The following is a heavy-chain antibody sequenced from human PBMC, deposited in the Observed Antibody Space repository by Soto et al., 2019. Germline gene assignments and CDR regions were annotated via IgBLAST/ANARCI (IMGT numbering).Heavy chain of an antibody. V-gene: IGHV3-7*01. CDR1: GFTFSSYW. J-gene: IGHJ4*02. CDR2: IKQDGSEK. D-gene: IGHD4-17*01. Sequence: GGSLRLSCAASGFTFSSYWINWVRQAPGKGLEWVANIKQDGSEKYYVDSVRGRFTISRDSAENSVYLQMHSLRAEDTAVYYCAASPDYGPQFDFWGQGSLVTVSS. CDR3: AASPDYGPQFDF.